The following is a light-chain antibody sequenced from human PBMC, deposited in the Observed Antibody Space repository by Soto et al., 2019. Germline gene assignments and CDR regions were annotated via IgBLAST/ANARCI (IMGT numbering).Light chain of an antibody. CDR2: AAS. CDR1: QGISNY. Sequence: DIHMTESPSSLSASVGDTVTIACQASQGISNYLNWYQQIPGNAPKLLIYAASNLETGVPSRFSGSGSGTDSTFTIRGLQPEDIATYFCQQYDSVFTCGQGTRLEIK. CDR3: QQYDSVFT. V-gene: IGKV1-33*01. J-gene: IGKJ5*01.